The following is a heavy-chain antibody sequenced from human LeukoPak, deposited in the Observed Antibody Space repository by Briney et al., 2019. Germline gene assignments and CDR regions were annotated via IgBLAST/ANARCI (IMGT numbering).Heavy chain of an antibody. V-gene: IGHV3-7*01. Sequence: PGGSLRLSCAASGFTFSNYWMSWVRQAPGKGLEWVANIKQDGSEKYYVDSVKGRFTISRGNAKNSLYLQMNSLRAEDTAVFYCAKGGARLHSYYFDYWGQGTLVTVSS. CDR1: GFTFSNYW. J-gene: IGHJ4*02. CDR3: AKGGARLHSYYFDY. D-gene: IGHD1-26*01. CDR2: IKQDGSEK.